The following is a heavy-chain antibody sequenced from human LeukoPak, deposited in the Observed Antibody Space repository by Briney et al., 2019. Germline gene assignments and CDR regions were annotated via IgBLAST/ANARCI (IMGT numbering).Heavy chain of an antibody. CDR2: MNPNSGNT. J-gene: IGHJ6*02. CDR3: CLFRGVVAAAIVMDV. V-gene: IGHV1-8*03. CDR1: GYTFTSYD. Sequence: ASVKVSCKASGYTFTSYDINWVRQATGQGLEWMGWMNPNSGNTGYAQKFQGRVTITRNTSISTAYMELSSLRSEDTAVYYCCLFRGVVAAAIVMDVWGQGTPVTVSS. D-gene: IGHD2-2*02.